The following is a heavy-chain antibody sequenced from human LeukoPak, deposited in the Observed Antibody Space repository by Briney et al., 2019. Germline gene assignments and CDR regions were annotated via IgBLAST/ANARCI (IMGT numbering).Heavy chain of an antibody. J-gene: IGHJ4*02. D-gene: IGHD4/OR15-4a*01. Sequence: GGSLRLSCVASGFIFNKHAMSWVRQAPGKGLEWVSGLSGSGSSTDYTDSVKGRFTVSRDNSKNTLFLQMNSLRAEDTAIYYCAKERDYGPADYWGQGTLVTVSS. V-gene: IGHV3-23*01. CDR3: AKERDYGPADY. CDR1: GFIFNKHA. CDR2: LSGSGSST.